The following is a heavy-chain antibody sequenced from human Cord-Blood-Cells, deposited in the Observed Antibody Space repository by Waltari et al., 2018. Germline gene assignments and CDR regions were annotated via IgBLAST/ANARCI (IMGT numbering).Heavy chain of an antibody. J-gene: IGHJ4*02. D-gene: IGHD4-17*01. CDR2: INHSGST. Sequence: QVQLQQWGAGLLKPSETLSLTCAVYGGSFSGYYWSWIRQPPGKGLEWIGEINHSGSTNYNPSLKIRVTISVDTSKNQFSLKLSSVTAADTAVYYCARGYGDYYFDYWGQGTLVTVSS. CDR1: GGSFSGYY. CDR3: ARGYGDYYFDY. V-gene: IGHV4-34*01.